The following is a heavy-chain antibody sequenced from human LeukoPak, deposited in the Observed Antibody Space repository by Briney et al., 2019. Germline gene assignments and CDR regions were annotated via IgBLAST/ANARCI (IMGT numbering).Heavy chain of an antibody. D-gene: IGHD2-2*01. CDR3: ARVTSAGVVVPAASNYYYYYMDV. Sequence: SETLSLTCTVSGGSISSYYWSWIRQPAGKGLEWIGRIYTSGSTNYNPSLKSRATMSVDTSRSQFSLKLSSVTAADTAVYYCARVTSAGVVVPAASNYYYYYMDVWGKGTTVTVSS. V-gene: IGHV4-4*07. CDR2: IYTSGST. J-gene: IGHJ6*03. CDR1: GGSISSYY.